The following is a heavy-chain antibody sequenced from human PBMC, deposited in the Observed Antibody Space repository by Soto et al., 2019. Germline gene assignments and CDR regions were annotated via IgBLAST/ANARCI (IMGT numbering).Heavy chain of an antibody. CDR1: GGSISSRGYY. CDR2: IYYSGST. Sequence: QLQLQESGPGLVKPSETLSLTCTVSGGSISSRGYYWGWLRQPPGKGLEWIGTIYYSGSTYYNPSLQSRVTRSVDTSKNQFSLKLSSVTAADTAVYYCATSNWFDPWGQGTLVTVSS. CDR3: ATSNWFDP. V-gene: IGHV4-39*01. J-gene: IGHJ5*02.